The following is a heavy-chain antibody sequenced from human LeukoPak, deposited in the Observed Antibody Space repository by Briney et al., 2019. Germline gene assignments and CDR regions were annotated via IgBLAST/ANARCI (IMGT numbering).Heavy chain of an antibody. CDR2: IYSGGRT. Sequence: GGSLRLSCAASGVTVSSTYRSWVRQAPGKGLEWVAVIYSGGRTDYAASVKGRFTISRDNSKNTLYLQLNSVRAEDTAVYYCARDGATNFDYWGQGNLVTVSS. J-gene: IGHJ4*02. CDR3: ARDGATNFDY. D-gene: IGHD1-26*01. CDR1: GVTVSSTY. V-gene: IGHV3-66*01.